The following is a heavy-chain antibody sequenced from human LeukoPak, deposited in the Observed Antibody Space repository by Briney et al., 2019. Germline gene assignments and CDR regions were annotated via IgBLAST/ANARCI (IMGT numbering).Heavy chain of an antibody. Sequence: TGGSLRLSCAASGFMFSSHQMTWVRQAPGKGLEWLSCIDSSGSSIYYADSVKGRFTISRDNAKNSLYLQMKYLGAEDTAVYYCARDVYGFDYWGQGILVTVSS. CDR1: GFMFSSHQ. CDR2: IDSSGSSI. D-gene: IGHD3-16*01. CDR3: ARDVYGFDY. V-gene: IGHV3-48*03. J-gene: IGHJ4*02.